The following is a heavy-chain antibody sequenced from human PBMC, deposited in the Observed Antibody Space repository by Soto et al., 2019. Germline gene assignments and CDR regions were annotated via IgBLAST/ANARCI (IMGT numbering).Heavy chain of an antibody. V-gene: IGHV4-39*02. CDR1: GGSISSSSYY. D-gene: IGHD1-7*01. CDR2: IYYSGST. CDR3: AKDSTPADNWNYGLPYYYYYGMDV. J-gene: IGHJ6*02. Sequence: SETLSLTCTVSGGSISSSSYYWGWIRQPPGKGLEWIGSIYYSGSTYYNPSLKSRVTISVDTSKNQFSLKLSSVTAADTAVYYCAKDSTPADNWNYGLPYYYYYGMDVWGQGTTVTVSS.